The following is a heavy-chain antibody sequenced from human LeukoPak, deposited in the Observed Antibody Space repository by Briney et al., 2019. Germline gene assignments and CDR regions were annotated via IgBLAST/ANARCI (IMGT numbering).Heavy chain of an antibody. J-gene: IGHJ4*02. D-gene: IGHD3-10*01. V-gene: IGHV4-59*12. CDR2: IYYSGST. CDR1: GGSIRSYY. Sequence: SETLSLTCTVSGGSIRSYYWSWIRQPPGKGLEWIGYIYYSGSTNYNPSLKSRVTISVDTSKNQFSLKLSSVTAADTAVYYCARGPLINRYYYGSGSYYSDFDYWGQGTLVTVSS. CDR3: ARGPLINRYYYGSGSYYSDFDY.